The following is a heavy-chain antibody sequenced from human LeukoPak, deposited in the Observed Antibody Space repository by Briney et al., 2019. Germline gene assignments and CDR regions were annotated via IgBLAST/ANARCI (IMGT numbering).Heavy chain of an antibody. D-gene: IGHD1-26*01. J-gene: IGHJ4*02. CDR2: ISWNSGSI. V-gene: IGHV3-9*01. Sequence: GGSLRLSCAASGFTFDDYAMHWVRQAPGKGLEWVSGISWNSGSIGYADSVKGRFTISRDNAKNSLYLQMNSLRAEDTALYYCARDKLVGATSVDYWGQGTLVTVSS. CDR3: ARDKLVGATSVDY. CDR1: GFTFDDYA.